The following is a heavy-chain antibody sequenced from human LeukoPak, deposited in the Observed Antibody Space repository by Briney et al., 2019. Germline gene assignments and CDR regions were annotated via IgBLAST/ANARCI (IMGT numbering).Heavy chain of an antibody. J-gene: IGHJ3*02. CDR2: ISSSGSYI. CDR3: ASSSYYSPDAFDI. D-gene: IGHD1-26*01. V-gene: IGHV3-21*01. Sequence: GGSLRLSCAASRFTFSSYSMNWVRQAPGKGLEWVSSISSSGSYIYYADSVKGRFTISRDNAKNTLYLQMNSLRAEDTAVYYCASSSYYSPDAFDIWGQGTMVTVSS. CDR1: RFTFSSYS.